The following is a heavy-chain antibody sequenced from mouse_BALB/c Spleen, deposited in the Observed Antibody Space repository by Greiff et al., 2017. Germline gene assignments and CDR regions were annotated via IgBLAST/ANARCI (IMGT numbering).Heavy chain of an antibody. Sequence: VQLQQSGPELVKPGASMKISCKASGYSFTGYTMNWVKQSHGKNLEWIGLINPYNGGTSYNQKFKGKATLTVDKSSSTAYMELLSLTSEDSAVYYCARHEDRYDYDGKTCFDYWGQGTTLTVSS. D-gene: IGHD2-4*01. CDR2: INPYNGGT. V-gene: IGHV1-18*01. J-gene: IGHJ2*01. CDR1: GYSFTGYT. CDR3: ARHEDRYDYDGKTCFDY.